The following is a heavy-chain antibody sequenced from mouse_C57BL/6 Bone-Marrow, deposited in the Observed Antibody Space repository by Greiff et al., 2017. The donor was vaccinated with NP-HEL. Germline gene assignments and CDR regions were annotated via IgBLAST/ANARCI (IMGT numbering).Heavy chain of an antibody. J-gene: IGHJ3*01. V-gene: IGHV5-6*01. CDR2: ISSGGSYT. CDR3: ARRSYYGSSSWFAY. CDR1: GFTFSSYG. D-gene: IGHD1-1*01. Sequence: VQGVESGGDLVKPGGSLKLSCAASGFTFSSYGMSWVRQTPDKRLEWVATISSGGSYTYYPDSVKGRFTISRDNAKNTLYLQMSSLKSEDTAMYYCARRSYYGSSSWFAYWGQGTLVTVSA.